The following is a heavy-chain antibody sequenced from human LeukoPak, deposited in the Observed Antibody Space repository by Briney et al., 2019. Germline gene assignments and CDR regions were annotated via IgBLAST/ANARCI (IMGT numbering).Heavy chain of an antibody. Sequence: SETLSLTCAVYGGSFSGYYWSWIRQPPGKGLEWIGEINHSGRTNYNPSLKSRVTISVDTSKNQFSLKLSSVTAADTAVYYCARGTGGYCGGDCHSWFDPWGQGTLVTVSS. CDR3: ARGTGGYCGGDCHSWFDP. J-gene: IGHJ5*02. CDR2: INHSGRT. V-gene: IGHV4-34*01. CDR1: GGSFSGYY. D-gene: IGHD2-21*02.